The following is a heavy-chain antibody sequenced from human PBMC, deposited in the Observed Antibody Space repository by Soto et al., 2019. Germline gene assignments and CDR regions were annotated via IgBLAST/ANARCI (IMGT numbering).Heavy chain of an antibody. CDR2: ISLDGSRT. D-gene: IGHD3-22*01. CDR3: VRDRDFYDGRGYASPGDAFDV. CDR1: GFTFSTYW. V-gene: IGHV3-74*01. Sequence: EVQLVESGGGLVQPGGSLRLSCAVSGFTFSTYWMHWGRQVPGKGLVWVSRISLDGSRTSYADSVQGRFTISRDNAKNTLYLQMRSLRAEDSAVYFCVRDRDFYDGRGYASPGDAFDVWGQGTVVSVSS. J-gene: IGHJ3*01.